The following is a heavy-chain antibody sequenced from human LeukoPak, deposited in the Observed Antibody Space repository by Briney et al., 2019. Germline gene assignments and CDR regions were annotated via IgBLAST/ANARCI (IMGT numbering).Heavy chain of an antibody. CDR3: ARQMTTVTAWGMDV. CDR1: GGSISSHY. V-gene: IGHV4-59*11. D-gene: IGHD4-17*01. Sequence: SETLSLTCTVSGGSISSHYWSWIRQPPGKGLEWIGYIYYSGSTNYNPSLKSRVTISVDTSKNQFSLKLSSVTAADTAVYYCARQMTTVTAWGMDVWGKGTTVTVSS. CDR2: IYYSGST. J-gene: IGHJ6*03.